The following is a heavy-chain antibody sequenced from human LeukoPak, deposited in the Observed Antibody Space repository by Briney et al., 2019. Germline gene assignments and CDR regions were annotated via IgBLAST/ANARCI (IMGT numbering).Heavy chain of an antibody. CDR2: INSDGSST. J-gene: IGHJ5*02. D-gene: IGHD3-16*01. CDR3: ARDPDYDYVWGSYTRGNWFDP. CDR1: GFTFSSYW. V-gene: IGHV3-74*01. Sequence: PRGSLRLSCAASGFTFSSYWMHWVRQAPGKGLVWVSRINSDGSSTGYADSVKGRFTISRDNAKNTLYLQMNSLRAEDTAVYYCARDPDYDYVWGSYTRGNWFDPWGQGTLVTVST.